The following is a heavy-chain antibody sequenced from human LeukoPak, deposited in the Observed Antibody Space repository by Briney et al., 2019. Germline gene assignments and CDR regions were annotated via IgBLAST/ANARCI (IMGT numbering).Heavy chain of an antibody. D-gene: IGHD3-10*02. V-gene: IGHV4-4*02. CDR1: GGSITTTNW. CDR3: ARVFGGAN. Sequence: SGTLSLTCAVSGGSITTTNWWTWVRQPPGKGLEWIGEIHHSGTTHYNPSLKTRVTISVDNSKNQFSLKLTSMTAADTTVYFCARVFGGANWGQGTLVTVSS. CDR2: IHHSGTT. J-gene: IGHJ4*02.